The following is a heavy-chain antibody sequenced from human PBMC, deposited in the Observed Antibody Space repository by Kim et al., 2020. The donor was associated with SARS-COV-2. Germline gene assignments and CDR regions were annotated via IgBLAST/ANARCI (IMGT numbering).Heavy chain of an antibody. CDR3: AGANYYYYYGMDV. J-gene: IGHJ6*02. Sequence: SETLSLTCAVSGGSISSSNWWSWVRQPPGKGLEWIGEIYHSGSTNYNPSLKSRVTISVDKSKNQFSLKLSSVTAADTAVYYCAGANYYYYYGMDVWGQGTTVTVSS. V-gene: IGHV4-4*02. CDR2: IYHSGST. CDR1: GGSISSSNW.